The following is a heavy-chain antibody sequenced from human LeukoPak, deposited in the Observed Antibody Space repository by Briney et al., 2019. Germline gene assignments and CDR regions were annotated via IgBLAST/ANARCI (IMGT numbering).Heavy chain of an antibody. CDR3: ARHDYGLFDY. J-gene: IGHJ4*02. D-gene: IGHD4-17*01. V-gene: IGHV4-39*01. CDR2: IYYSGST. CDR1: GGSISSSSYY. Sequence: PSETLSLTCTVSGGSISSSSYYWGWIRQPPGKGLEWIGSIYYSGSTYYNPSLKSRVTISVDTSRNQFSLKLSSVTAADTAVYYCARHDYGLFDYWGQGTLVTVSS.